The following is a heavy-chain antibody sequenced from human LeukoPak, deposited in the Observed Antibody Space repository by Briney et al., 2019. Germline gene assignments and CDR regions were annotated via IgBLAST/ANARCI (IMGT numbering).Heavy chain of an antibody. Sequence: GGSLRLSCAASGFTFSGSAMHWVRQASGKGLEWVSRISSKADSYATAYAASVKGRFTISRDDSKNTAYLQMNSLKTEDTAVYYCTSGGSAYYYYYYMDVWGKGTTVTVSS. D-gene: IGHD2-15*01. J-gene: IGHJ6*03. CDR2: ISSKADSYAT. V-gene: IGHV3-73*01. CDR1: GFTFSGSA. CDR3: TSGGSAYYYYYYMDV.